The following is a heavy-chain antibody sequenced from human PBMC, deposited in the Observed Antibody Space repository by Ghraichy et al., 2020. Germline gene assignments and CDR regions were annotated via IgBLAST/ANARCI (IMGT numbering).Heavy chain of an antibody. J-gene: IGHJ4*02. V-gene: IGHV4-59*01. CDR2: IYYSGST. Sequence: SQTLSLTCTVSGGSISSYYWSWIRQPPGKGLEWIGYIYYSGSTNYNPSLKSRVTISVDTSKNQFSLKLSSVTAADTAVYYCARDRCSSTSCVIDYWGQGTLVTVSS. CDR1: GGSISSYY. CDR3: ARDRCSSTSCVIDY. D-gene: IGHD2-2*01.